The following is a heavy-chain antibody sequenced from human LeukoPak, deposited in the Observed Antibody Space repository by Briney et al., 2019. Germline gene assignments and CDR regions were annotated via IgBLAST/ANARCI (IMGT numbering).Heavy chain of an antibody. CDR1: GYTFTGYD. Sequence: ASVKVSCKASGYTFTGYDIHWVRQAPGQGLEWMGRINPNSGGTKYAQKLQGRVTMTTDTSTSTAYMELRSLRSDDTAVYYCARGTTTPSQHWGQGTLVTVSS. CDR3: ARGTTTPSQH. J-gene: IGHJ1*01. CDR2: INPNSGGT. V-gene: IGHV1-2*06. D-gene: IGHD4-17*01.